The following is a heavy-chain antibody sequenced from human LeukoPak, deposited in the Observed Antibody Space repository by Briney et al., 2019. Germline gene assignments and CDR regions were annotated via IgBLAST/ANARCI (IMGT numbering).Heavy chain of an antibody. Sequence: SETLSLTCTVSGGSISSSSYYWSWIRQPVGKGLEWIGRIYTSGSTNYNPSLKSRVTMSVDTSKNQFSLKLSSVTAADTALYYCARDFYCSSTTCDNWFDPWGQGTLVSVSS. CDR2: IYTSGST. CDR1: GGSISSSSYY. D-gene: IGHD2-2*01. V-gene: IGHV4-61*02. CDR3: ARDFYCSSTTCDNWFDP. J-gene: IGHJ5*02.